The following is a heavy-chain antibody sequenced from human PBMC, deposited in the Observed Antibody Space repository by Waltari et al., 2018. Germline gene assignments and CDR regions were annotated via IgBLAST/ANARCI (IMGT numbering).Heavy chain of an antibody. Sequence: GGSLRLSCAASGFTFSSYAMSWVRQAPGKGLEWVSAISGSGGSTYYADSVKGRFTISRDNSKNTLYLQMNSLRAEDTAVYYCAKILPPLEYSSSPYYYGMDVWGQGTTVTVSS. J-gene: IGHJ6*02. CDR3: AKILPPLEYSSSPYYYGMDV. V-gene: IGHV3-23*01. D-gene: IGHD6-6*01. CDR1: GFTFSSYA. CDR2: ISGSGGST.